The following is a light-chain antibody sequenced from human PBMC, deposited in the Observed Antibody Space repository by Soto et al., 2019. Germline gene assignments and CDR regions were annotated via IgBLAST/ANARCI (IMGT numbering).Light chain of an antibody. CDR1: QSVSSN. J-gene: IGKJ5*01. CDR2: GAS. Sequence: ERVMTQSPATLSVSPGERATLSCRASQSVSSNLAWYQQKPGQAPRLLIYGASTRASGIPARFSGSGSGTEFTLTIGSLQSEDFAVYYCQQYSSSPSFGQGTRLET. CDR3: QQYSSSPS. V-gene: IGKV3-15*01.